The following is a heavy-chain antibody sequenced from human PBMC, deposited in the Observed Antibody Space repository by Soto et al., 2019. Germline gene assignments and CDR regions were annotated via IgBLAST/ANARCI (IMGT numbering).Heavy chain of an antibody. CDR3: ARVGKYCSGGSGYSYYLDY. D-gene: IGHD2-15*01. CDR2: IYYSGST. Sequence: SETLSVTCTVSGGSISSYYWSWIRQPPGKGLEWIGYIYYSGSTNYNPSLKSRVTISVDTSKNQFSLKLSSVTAADTAVYYCARVGKYCSGGSGYSYYLDYYGQGSVGTVSS. CDR1: GGSISSYY. V-gene: IGHV4-59*01. J-gene: IGHJ4*02.